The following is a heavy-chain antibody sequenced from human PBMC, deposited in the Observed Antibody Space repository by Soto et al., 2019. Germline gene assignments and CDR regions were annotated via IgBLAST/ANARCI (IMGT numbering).Heavy chain of an antibody. V-gene: IGHV4-31*03. CDR2: NYYSGIT. CDR1: GGSIVGGGGC. D-gene: IGHD2-8*02. J-gene: IGHJ4*02. CDR3: ARDGTGIGAKINIFAY. Sequence: AWEPLPLPCTVLGGSIVGGGGCGTLSRQHPGKGLEWIGYNYYSGITYYNPSLKSRVTISLDTSKNQFSLKLSSVTAADSAVYYCARDGTGIGAKINIFAYRGQGTPVTVSS.